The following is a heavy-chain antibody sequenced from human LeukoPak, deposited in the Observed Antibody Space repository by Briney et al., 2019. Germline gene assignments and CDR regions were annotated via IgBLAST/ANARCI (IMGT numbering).Heavy chain of an antibody. Sequence: NPSETLSLTCTVSGGSISSYYWSWIRQPPGKGLEWIGYIYYSGSTNYNPSLKSRVTISVDTSKNQFSLKLSSVTAADTAVYYCARGVYSNYHYYYYYYMDVWGKGTTVTVSS. V-gene: IGHV4-59*01. CDR1: GGSISSYY. CDR3: ARGVYSNYHYYYYYYMDV. CDR2: IYYSGST. D-gene: IGHD4-11*01. J-gene: IGHJ6*03.